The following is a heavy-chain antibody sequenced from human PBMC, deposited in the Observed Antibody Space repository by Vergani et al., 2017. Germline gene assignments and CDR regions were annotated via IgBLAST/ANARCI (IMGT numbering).Heavy chain of an antibody. CDR3: GRGYVGNSGYFDY. D-gene: IGHD4-23*01. J-gene: IGHJ4*02. CDR2: IWYDGSQK. CDR1: GFTFRNYG. Sequence: QVQLFESGGGVVQPGGSLGLSCAVSGFTFRNYGMHWVRQAPGRGLEWVAVIWYDGSQKYYVDSVKGRFTISRDDSKNTLYLQMNGLRAEDTAVYYCGRGYVGNSGYFDYWGQGTLVIVSS. V-gene: IGHV3-33*01.